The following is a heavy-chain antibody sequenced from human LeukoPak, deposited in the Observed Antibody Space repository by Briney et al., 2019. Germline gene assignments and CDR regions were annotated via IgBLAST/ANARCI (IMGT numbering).Heavy chain of an antibody. J-gene: IGHJ5*02. CDR2: ISAYNGNT. CDR1: GYTFTSYG. Sequence: ASVKVSCKASGYTFTSYGISWVRQAPGQGLEWMGWISAYNGNTNYAQKLQGRDTMTTDTSTSTAYMELRSLGSDDTAVYYCARDPLSGSYDHWGQGTLVTVSS. CDR3: ARDPLSGSYDH. D-gene: IGHD1-26*01. V-gene: IGHV1-18*01.